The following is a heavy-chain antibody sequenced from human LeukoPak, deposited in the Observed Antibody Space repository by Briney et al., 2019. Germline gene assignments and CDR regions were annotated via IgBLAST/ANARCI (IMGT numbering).Heavy chain of an antibody. CDR1: GGSISSGSSY. J-gene: IGHJ6*03. V-gene: IGHV4-61*02. CDR2: ISTSGST. D-gene: IGHD3-10*01. CDR3: ARALRGVRGRDYYMDV. Sequence: SETLSLTCTVSGGSISSGSSYGSWIRQPAGKGLEWSGRISTSGSTNYNPSLKSRVTISVDTSNNQFSLKLSCVTAADTAVYYCARALRGVRGRDYYMDVWGKGTTVTISS.